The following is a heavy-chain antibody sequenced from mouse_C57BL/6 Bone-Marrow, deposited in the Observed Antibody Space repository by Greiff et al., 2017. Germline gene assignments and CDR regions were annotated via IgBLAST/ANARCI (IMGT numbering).Heavy chain of an antibody. Sequence: QVQLQQSGAELAKPGASVKLSCKASGYTFTSYWMHWVKQRPGQGLEWIGYINPSSGYTKYNQKFKDKDTLTADKSSSTAYMQLSSLTYADSAVYYCATYYGSSDWGQGTTLTVSS. D-gene: IGHD1-1*01. CDR2: INPSSGYT. J-gene: IGHJ2*01. CDR3: ATYYGSSD. V-gene: IGHV1-7*01. CDR1: GYTFTSYW.